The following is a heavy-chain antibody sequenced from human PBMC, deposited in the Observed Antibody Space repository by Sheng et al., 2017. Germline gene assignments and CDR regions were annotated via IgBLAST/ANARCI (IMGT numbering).Heavy chain of an antibody. CDR3: AKNKDRGVSFPFDY. V-gene: IGHV3-23*01. J-gene: IGHJ4*02. Sequence: EVQLLESGGGLVQPGGSLRLSCAASGFTFSTSAMSWLRQAPGKGLEWVSTIIDSGGSTYYADSVKGRFTISRDNSKNTLYLQMDSLRAEDTAVYYCAKNKDRGVSFPFDYWGQGTLVTVSS. D-gene: IGHD3-16*01. CDR2: IIDSGGST. CDR1: GFTFSTSA.